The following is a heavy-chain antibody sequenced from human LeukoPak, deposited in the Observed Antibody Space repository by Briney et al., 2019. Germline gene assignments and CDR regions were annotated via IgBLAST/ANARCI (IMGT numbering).Heavy chain of an antibody. CDR3: AGLVMRSFDY. CDR2: INHSGST. J-gene: IGHJ4*02. CDR1: GGSFSGYY. V-gene: IGHV4-34*01. Sequence: NASETLSLTCAVYGGSFSGYYWSWIRQPPGKGLEWIGEINHSGSTNYNPSLKSRVTISVDTSKNQFSLKLSSVTAADTAVYYCAGLVMRSFDYWGQGTLVTVSS. D-gene: IGHD1-26*01.